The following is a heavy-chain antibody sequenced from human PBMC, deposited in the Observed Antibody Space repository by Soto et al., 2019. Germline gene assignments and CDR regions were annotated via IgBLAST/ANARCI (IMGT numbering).Heavy chain of an antibody. CDR2: IYYSGST. Sequence: QVQLQESGPGLVKPSQTLSLTCTVSGGSISSGDYYWSWIRQPPGKGLEWIGYIYYSGSTYYNPSLKSRVTISVDTSKNQFSLKLSSLTAADTAVYYCARAYDYVWGSYRYAPFDYWGQGTLVTVSS. CDR1: GGSISSGDYY. J-gene: IGHJ4*02. D-gene: IGHD3-16*02. V-gene: IGHV4-30-4*01. CDR3: ARAYDYVWGSYRYAPFDY.